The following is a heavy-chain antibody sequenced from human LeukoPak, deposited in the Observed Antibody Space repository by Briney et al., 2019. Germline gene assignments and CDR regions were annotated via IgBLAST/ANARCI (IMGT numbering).Heavy chain of an antibody. CDR3: ARDCGNCGGAPDDTFDN. V-gene: IGHV1-18*01. Sequence: ASVKVYCEASGYTFSTYGISWVRQAPGQGLEWMGWISAYTGNTNYAQNVQGRVTMTTDTSTSTAYLVLRSLRSDDTAVYYCARDCGNCGGAPDDTFDNWGQGTMVTVSS. D-gene: IGHD2-21*01. CDR1: GYTFSTYG. CDR2: ISAYTGNT. J-gene: IGHJ3*02.